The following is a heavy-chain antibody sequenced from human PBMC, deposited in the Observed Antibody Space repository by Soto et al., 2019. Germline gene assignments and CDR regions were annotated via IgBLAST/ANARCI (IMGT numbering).Heavy chain of an antibody. D-gene: IGHD2-15*01. CDR2: INAGNGNT. J-gene: IGHJ4*02. Sequence: QVQLVQSGAEVKKPGASVKVSCKASGYTFTSYAMHWVRQAPGQRLEWMGWINAGNGNTKYSQKFQGRVTITRDTSASTAYMELSSLRSEDTAVYYCARGDCSGGSYYRRGCDYWGQGTLVTVSS. CDR1: GYTFTSYA. CDR3: ARGDCSGGSYYRRGCDY. V-gene: IGHV1-3*01.